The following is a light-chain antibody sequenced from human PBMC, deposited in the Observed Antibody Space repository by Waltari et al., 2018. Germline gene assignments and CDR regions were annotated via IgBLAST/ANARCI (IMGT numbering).Light chain of an antibody. Sequence: EIVMTQSLPSLSVTPGQTASISCKSTQSLLHSDGKTYLNWYLQKPGQPPQLLIHEASKRFSGVSDRFSGGGSGTDFTLKISRVEADDVGLYYCMQTTLLPLTFGGGTKVEIK. CDR3: MQTTLLPLT. V-gene: IGKV2D-29*01. CDR1: QSLLHSDGKTY. CDR2: EAS. J-gene: IGKJ4*01.